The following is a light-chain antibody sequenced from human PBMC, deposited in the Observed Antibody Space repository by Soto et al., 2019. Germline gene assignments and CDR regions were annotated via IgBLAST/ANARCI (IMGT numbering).Light chain of an antibody. J-gene: IGLJ2*01. CDR1: SSDDGSYKF. CDR2: EGS. Sequence: QSALTQPASVSGSPGQSITISCTGTSSDDGSYKFVSWYQQHPVKAPKLMIYEGSKRPSGVSNRFSGSKSGNTASLTISGLQAEDEADYYCCSYAGSSTLVFGGGTKVTVL. V-gene: IGLV2-23*01. CDR3: CSYAGSSTLV.